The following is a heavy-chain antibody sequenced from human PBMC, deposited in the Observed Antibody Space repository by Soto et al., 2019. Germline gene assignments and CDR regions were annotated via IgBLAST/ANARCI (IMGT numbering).Heavy chain of an antibody. Sequence: PSETLSLTCTVSGGSISGYYWSWIRQPPGKGLEWIGYMYKTGSTVYNPPFKSRVTISVDTSKNQFSLKLSSVTAADTAVYYCARDTADNEPHIGSRGQGPLVT. J-gene: IGHJ4*02. CDR1: GGSISGYY. V-gene: IGHV4-59*08. CDR3: ARDTADNEPHIGS. D-gene: IGHD5-18*01. CDR2: MYKTGST.